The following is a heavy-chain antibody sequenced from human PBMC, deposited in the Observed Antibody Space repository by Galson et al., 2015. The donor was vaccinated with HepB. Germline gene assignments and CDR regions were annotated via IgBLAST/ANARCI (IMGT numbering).Heavy chain of an antibody. Sequence: LSLTCTVSGGSISSGSYYWSWIRQPAGKGLEWIGRIYTSGSTNYNPSLKSRVTMSVDTSKNQFSLKLSSVTAADTAVYYCARLGPFGYYYMDVWGKGTTVTVSS. D-gene: IGHD3-3*01. CDR1: GGSISSGSYY. V-gene: IGHV4-61*02. CDR3: ARLGPFGYYYMDV. J-gene: IGHJ6*03. CDR2: IYTSGST.